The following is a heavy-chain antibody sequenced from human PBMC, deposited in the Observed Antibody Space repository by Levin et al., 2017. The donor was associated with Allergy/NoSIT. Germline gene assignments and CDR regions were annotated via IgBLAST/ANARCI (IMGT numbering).Heavy chain of an antibody. D-gene: IGHD2-2*01. V-gene: IGHV1-18*01. CDR1: GYTFKNYG. CDR2: ISTHNGNT. CDR3: ARFVVTPVSYFYRDV. Sequence: GESLKISCKASGYTFKNYGISWVRQAPGQGLEWMGWISTHNGNTNYAQSFQGRVTMTKDNSTRTADMELRSLISDDTAVYYCARFVVTPVSYFYRDVWGKGTTVTVSS. J-gene: IGHJ6*03.